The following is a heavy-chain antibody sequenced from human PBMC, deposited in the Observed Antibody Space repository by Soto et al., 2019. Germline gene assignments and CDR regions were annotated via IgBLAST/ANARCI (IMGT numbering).Heavy chain of an antibody. D-gene: IGHD3-10*01. CDR3: AKTRIAVRGLMGYYYGIDV. J-gene: IGHJ6*02. CDR2: ISTNGGSA. V-gene: IGHV3-64D*06. Sequence: GGSLRLSCSASGFTFSNYAMHWVRQAPGKGLEYVSAISTNGGSAYYVDSVKARFTISRDNSKDMLYLQMSSLRAEDTALYYCAKTRIAVRGLMGYYYGIDVWGQGTTVTVSS. CDR1: GFTFSNYA.